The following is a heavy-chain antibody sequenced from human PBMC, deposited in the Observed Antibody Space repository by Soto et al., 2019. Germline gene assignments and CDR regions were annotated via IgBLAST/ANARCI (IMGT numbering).Heavy chain of an antibody. CDR2: ISGSGGST. CDR3: AKDPRDGYNYDISDY. J-gene: IGHJ4*02. V-gene: IGHV3-23*01. Sequence: GSLRLSCAASGFTFSSCAMSWVRQAPGKGLEWVSAISGSGGSTYYADSVKGRFTISRDNSKNTLYLQMNSLRAEDTAVYYCAKDPRDGYNYDISDYWGQGTLVTVSS. CDR1: GFTFSSCA. D-gene: IGHD3-9*01.